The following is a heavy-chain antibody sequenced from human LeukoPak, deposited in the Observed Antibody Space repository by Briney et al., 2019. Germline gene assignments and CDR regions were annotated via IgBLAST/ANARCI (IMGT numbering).Heavy chain of an antibody. CDR1: GGSISSYY. D-gene: IGHD6-13*01. CDR3: ARLRPSIGAAGTFDY. J-gene: IGHJ4*02. V-gene: IGHV4-59*08. Sequence: SETLSLTCTVSGGSISSYYWSWIRQPPGKGLEWIGYIYYTGSTKYNASLKSRVTISVDTSKDQFSLKLSSVTAADTAVYYCARLRPSIGAAGTFDYWGQGTLVTVSS. CDR2: IYYTGST.